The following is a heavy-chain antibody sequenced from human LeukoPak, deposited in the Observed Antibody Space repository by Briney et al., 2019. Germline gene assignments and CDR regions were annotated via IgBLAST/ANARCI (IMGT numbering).Heavy chain of an antibody. CDR3: ARDCSTATGHRTGDFCYAEVG. J-gene: IGHJ4*01. CDR1: GFSFRDYG. D-gene: IGHD2-8*02. V-gene: IGHV3-33*01. Sequence: PGGSLRLSCTASGFSFRDYGMHWVRQAPGKGPEWVAIIWYDGSNKYYADSVKGRFTISRDNSKNTLYLQMNFLRADDTAVYYCARDCSTATGHRTGDFCYAEVGRGHGTLVTVSS. CDR2: IWYDGSNK.